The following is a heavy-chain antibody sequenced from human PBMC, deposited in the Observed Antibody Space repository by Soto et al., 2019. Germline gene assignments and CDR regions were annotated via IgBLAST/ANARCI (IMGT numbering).Heavy chain of an antibody. D-gene: IGHD3-10*01. CDR3: ARAHGSGWGAFDI. V-gene: IGHV3-30*03. J-gene: IGHJ3*02. CDR2: ISYDGSNK. Sequence: GGSLRLSCAASGFTFSSYGMHWVRQAPGKGLEWVAVISYDGSNKYYADSVKGRFTISRDNSKNTLYLQMNSLRAEDTAVYYCARAHGSGWGAFDIWGQGTMVTVS. CDR1: GFTFSSYG.